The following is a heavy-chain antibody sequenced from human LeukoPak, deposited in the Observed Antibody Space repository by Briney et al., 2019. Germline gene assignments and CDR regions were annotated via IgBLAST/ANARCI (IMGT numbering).Heavy chain of an antibody. Sequence: PSETLSLTCAVYGGSFSGYYWSWIRQPPGKGLEWIGEINHSGSTNYNPSLKSRVTISVDTSKNQFSLKLSSVTAADTAVYYCAVGYCSGGSCSDAFDIWGQGTMVTVSS. V-gene: IGHV4-34*01. CDR2: INHSGST. D-gene: IGHD2-15*01. CDR3: AVGYCSGGSCSDAFDI. J-gene: IGHJ3*02. CDR1: GGSFSGYY.